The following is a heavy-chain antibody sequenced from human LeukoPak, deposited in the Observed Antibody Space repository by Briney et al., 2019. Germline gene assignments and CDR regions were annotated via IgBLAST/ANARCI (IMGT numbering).Heavy chain of an antibody. J-gene: IGHJ3*02. CDR1: VYTLTELS. D-gene: IGHD3-22*01. CDR2: FYPEDGET. V-gene: IGHV1-24*01. CDR3: ATGYYDSSGYYFNAFDI. Sequence: ASVKVSRKVSVYTLTELSMHWVRQAPGKEREWMGGFYPEDGETIYAQKFQGRVTMTEDTSTDTAYMELSSLRSEDTAVYYCATGYYDSSGYYFNAFDILGQGTMATVSS.